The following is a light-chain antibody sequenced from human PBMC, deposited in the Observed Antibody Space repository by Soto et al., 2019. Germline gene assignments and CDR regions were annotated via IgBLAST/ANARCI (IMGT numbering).Light chain of an antibody. J-gene: IGLJ1*01. CDR1: NSDVGSYNR. CDR2: EVS. V-gene: IGLV2-18*02. Sequence: QSVLTQPPSVSGSPGQSVTISCTGTNSDVGSYNRVSWYQQPPGTAPKLMIYEVSNRPSGVPDRFSGSKSGSTASLTISGLQADDEADYYCSSYTNINTRACVFGTGTKLTVL. CDR3: SSYTNINTRACV.